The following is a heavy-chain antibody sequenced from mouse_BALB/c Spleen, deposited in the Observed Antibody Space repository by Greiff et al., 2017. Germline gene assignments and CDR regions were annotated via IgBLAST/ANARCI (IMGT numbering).Heavy chain of an antibody. V-gene: IGHV14-4*02. CDR1: GFNIKDYY. CDR3: NAGEQLGLLAY. CDR2: IDPENGDT. J-gene: IGHJ3*01. Sequence: EVKLVESGAELVRSGASVKLSCTASGFNIKDYYMHWVKQRPEQGLEWIGWIDPENGDTEYAPKFQGKATMTADTSSNTAYLQLSSLTSEDTAVYYCNAGEQLGLLAYWGQGTLVTVSA. D-gene: IGHD3-1*01.